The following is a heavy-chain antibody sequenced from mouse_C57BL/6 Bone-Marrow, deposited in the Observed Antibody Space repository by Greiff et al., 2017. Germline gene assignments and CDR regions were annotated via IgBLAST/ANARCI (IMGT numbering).Heavy chain of an antibody. V-gene: IGHV1-69*01. J-gene: IGHJ4*01. D-gene: IGHD2-3*01. CDR2: IDPSDSYT. CDR3: AREDGYYAMDY. Sequence: QVQLQQPGAELVMPGASVQLSCKASGYTITSYWLHWVKQRPGQGLEWIGEIDPSDSYTNYNQKFKGKSTLTVDKSSSTAYMQLSSLTSEDSAVYYCAREDGYYAMDYGGQGTSVTVSS. CDR1: GYTITSYW.